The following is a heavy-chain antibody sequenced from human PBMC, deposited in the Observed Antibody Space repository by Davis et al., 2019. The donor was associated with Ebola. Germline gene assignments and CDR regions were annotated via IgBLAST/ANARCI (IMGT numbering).Heavy chain of an antibody. CDR2: INPSGGST. V-gene: IGHV1-46*01. CDR3: ARDSPLYYYGSGSYLDY. D-gene: IGHD3-10*01. J-gene: IGHJ4*02. CDR1: GGTFSSYA. Sequence: AASVKVSCKASGGTFSSYAISWVRQAPGQGLEWMGIINPSGGSTSYAQKFQGRVTMTRDTSTSTVYMELSSLRSEDTAVYYCARDSPLYYYGSGSYLDYWGQGTLVTVSS.